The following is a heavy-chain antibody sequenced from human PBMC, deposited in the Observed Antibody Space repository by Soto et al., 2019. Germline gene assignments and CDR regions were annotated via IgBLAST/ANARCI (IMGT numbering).Heavy chain of an antibody. D-gene: IGHD7-27*01. V-gene: IGHV4-59*01. CDR3: ARDASTGEQGGFDY. CDR2: IYYSGST. CDR1: GGSISSYY. Sequence: QVQLQESGPGLVKPSETLSLTCTVSGGSISSYYWSWIRQPPGKGLEWIGYIYYSGSTNYNPSLKSRVTISVDTSKNQFSLKLSSVTAADTAVYYCARDASTGEQGGFDYWGQGTLVTVSS. J-gene: IGHJ4*02.